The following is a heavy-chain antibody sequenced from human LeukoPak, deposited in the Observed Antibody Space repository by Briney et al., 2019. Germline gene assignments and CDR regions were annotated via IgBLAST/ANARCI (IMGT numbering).Heavy chain of an antibody. J-gene: IGHJ6*02. Sequence: PGGSLRLSCAASGFTFNNYAMTWVRQAPGKGLEWVSAIRGSGDSTYYADSVKGRFTISRDNSKNTLYLQMNSLRAEDTAVYYCLGAVAGYYYYYYGMDVWGQGTTVTVSS. CDR3: LGAVAGYYYYYYGMDV. CDR2: IRGSGDST. D-gene: IGHD6-19*01. V-gene: IGHV3-23*01. CDR1: GFTFNNYA.